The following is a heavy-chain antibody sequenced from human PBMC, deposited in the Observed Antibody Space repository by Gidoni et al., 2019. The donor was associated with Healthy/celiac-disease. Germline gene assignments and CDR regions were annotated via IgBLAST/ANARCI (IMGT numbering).Heavy chain of an antibody. Sequence: QVQLVESGGGVVQPGRSLRLSCAASGFTFSSYAMHWVRQAPGKGLEWVAVISYDGSNKYYADSVKGRFTISRDNSKNTLYLQMNSLRAEDTAVYYCARDPITPYYGMDVWGKGTTVTVSS. J-gene: IGHJ6*04. D-gene: IGHD5-12*01. CDR3: ARDPITPYYGMDV. CDR2: ISYDGSNK. CDR1: GFTFSSYA. V-gene: IGHV3-30-3*01.